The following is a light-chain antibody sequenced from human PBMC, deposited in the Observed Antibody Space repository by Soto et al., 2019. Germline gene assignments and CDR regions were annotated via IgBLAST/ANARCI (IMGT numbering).Light chain of an antibody. V-gene: IGLV2-14*01. CDR2: DVS. CDR3: SSYTSSSTLEV. CDR1: RSDFGCYNY. J-gene: IGLJ1*01. Sequence: VLTPPAPVSWSPGQSITNSCTGTRSDFGCYNYVSWYQQHPGKAPKLMIYDVSNRPSGVSNRFSGSKSGNTASLTIFGLQAEDEADYYCSSYTSSSTLEVFGTGTKVTVL.